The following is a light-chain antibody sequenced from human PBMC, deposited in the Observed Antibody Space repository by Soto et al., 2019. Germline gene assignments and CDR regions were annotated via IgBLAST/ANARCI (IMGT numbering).Light chain of an antibody. Sequence: QSALTQPRSVSGSPGQSVTISCTGTSSDVGGYNYVSWYQQHPGKAPTLMIYDVSKRPSGVPDRFSGSNSGNTASLTISGLQAEDEADYYCCSYAGSYTFGVFGTGTKLTVL. CDR3: CSYAGSYTFGV. CDR1: SSDVGGYNY. CDR2: DVS. J-gene: IGLJ1*01. V-gene: IGLV2-11*01.